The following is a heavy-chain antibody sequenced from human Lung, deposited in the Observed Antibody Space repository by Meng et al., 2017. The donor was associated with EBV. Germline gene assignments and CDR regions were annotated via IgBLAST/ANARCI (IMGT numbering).Heavy chain of an antibody. CDR1: GFTFSNYA. V-gene: IGHV3-30-3*01. CDR3: ARERSGSYYNFDY. D-gene: IGHD3-10*01. CDR2: ISYDGSNK. J-gene: IGHJ4*02. Sequence: VQLVGLGGGVVQPGRSLRLSCAASGFTFSNYAMHWVRQAPGKGLEWVAVISYDGSNKYYADSVKGRFTISRDNSKNTLYLQMNSLRAEDTAVYYCARERSGSYYNFDYWGQGTLVTVSS.